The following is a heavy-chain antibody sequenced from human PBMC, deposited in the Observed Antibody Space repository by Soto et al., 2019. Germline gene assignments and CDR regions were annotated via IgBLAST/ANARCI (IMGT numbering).Heavy chain of an antibody. Sequence: PSETLSLTCAVVGDSISSGNKYWSWIRQPPGKGLEWIGYIYSSGSTYYNPSLKSRLSISLHTSDNQFSLKFGSVTDADSAVYYCARVPSPFDYYYAMDVWGHGTTVTV. CDR1: GDSISSGNKY. D-gene: IGHD3-16*01. CDR2: IYSSGST. J-gene: IGHJ6*02. CDR3: ARVPSPFDYYYAMDV. V-gene: IGHV4-30-4*01.